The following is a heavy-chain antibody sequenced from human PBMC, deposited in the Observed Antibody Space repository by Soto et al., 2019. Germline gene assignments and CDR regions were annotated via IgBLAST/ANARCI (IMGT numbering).Heavy chain of an antibody. CDR2: ISSSGDGT. CDR3: AKNADFLSWGMDV. D-gene: IGHD3-3*01. CDR1: GFTFNSYA. J-gene: IGHJ6*02. V-gene: IGHV3-23*01. Sequence: EVQLLESGGGLIQPGGSLRLSCAASGFTFNSYAMTWVRQAPGKGLEWVSIISSSGDGTYYVDSVKGRFTISRDNSRNTLNLQMNSLRAEDTAVYYCAKNADFLSWGMDVWGQGTTVTVSS.